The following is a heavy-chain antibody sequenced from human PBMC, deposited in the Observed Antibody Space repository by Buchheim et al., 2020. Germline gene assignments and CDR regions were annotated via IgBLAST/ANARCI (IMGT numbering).Heavy chain of an antibody. CDR3: ARDPFTGTTSDYYYYGMDV. CDR1: GDTFTGYY. CDR2: INPNSGGT. V-gene: IGHV1-2*04. D-gene: IGHD1-7*01. Sequence: QVQLVQSGAEVKKPGASVKVSCKASGDTFTGYYMHWVRQAPGQGLEWMGWINPNSGGTNYAQKFQGWVTMTRDTSISTAYMELSRLRSDDTAVYYCARDPFTGTTSDYYYYGMDVWGQGTT. J-gene: IGHJ6*02.